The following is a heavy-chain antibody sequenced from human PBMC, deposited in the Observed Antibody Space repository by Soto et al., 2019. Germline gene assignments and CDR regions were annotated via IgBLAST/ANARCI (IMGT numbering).Heavy chain of an antibody. Sequence: KTSETLSLTCAVYGGSFSGYYWSWIRQPPGEGLEWIGEINHSGSTNYNPSLQSRVTISVDTSKNQFSLKLSSVTAADTAVYFCARGDESRGGYYYDSRAHHYYYYGMDVWGQGTSVTVSS. CDR2: INHSGST. V-gene: IGHV4-34*01. J-gene: IGHJ6*02. CDR1: GGSFSGYY. D-gene: IGHD3-22*01. CDR3: ARGDESRGGYYYDSRAHHYYYYGMDV.